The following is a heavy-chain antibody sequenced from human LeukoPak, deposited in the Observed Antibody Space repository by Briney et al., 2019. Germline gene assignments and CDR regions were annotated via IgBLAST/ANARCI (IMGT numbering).Heavy chain of an antibody. CDR2: INPDSGGT. V-gene: IGHV1-2*04. CDR1: GYTFTGYY. J-gene: IGHJ4*02. CDR3: ARGSGLVGATTGLDY. D-gene: IGHD1-26*01. Sequence: ASVTVSCTASGYTFTGYYMHWVRQAPGQGLEWMGWINPDSGGTKYAQKFQGWVTMTRDTSISTSYMELSRLTSDDTAFYYCARGSGLVGATTGLDYWGQGTLVTVSS.